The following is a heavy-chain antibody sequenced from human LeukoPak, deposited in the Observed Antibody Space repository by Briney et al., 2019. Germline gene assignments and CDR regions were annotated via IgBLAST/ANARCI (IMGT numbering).Heavy chain of an antibody. D-gene: IGHD6-19*01. J-gene: IGHJ4*02. V-gene: IGHV3-23*01. CDR2: ITGRSDKT. CDR3: AKGGWLDD. Sequence: PGGSLRLSCAASGFNFNKYDMTWARQAPGKGLEWVSTITGRSDKTYYTDSVKGLFVTSRDNSKDTLYLQMNSLRAEDTALYYCAKGGWLDDLGQGALATVSS. CDR1: GFNFNKYD.